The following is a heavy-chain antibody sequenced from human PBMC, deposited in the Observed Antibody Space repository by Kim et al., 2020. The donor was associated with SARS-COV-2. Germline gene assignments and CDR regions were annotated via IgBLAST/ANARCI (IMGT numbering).Heavy chain of an antibody. D-gene: IGHD1-26*01. J-gene: IGHJ4*02. CDR3: ARIGSYYDSYFDY. V-gene: IGHV4-59*01. Sequence: YHPALKSRVPISVDTSKNQFSLKLSAVTAADTAVYYCARIGSYYDSYFDYWGQGTLVTVSS.